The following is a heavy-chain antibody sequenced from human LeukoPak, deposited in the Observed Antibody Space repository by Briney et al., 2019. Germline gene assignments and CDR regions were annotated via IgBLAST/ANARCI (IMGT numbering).Heavy chain of an antibody. CDR1: GYTFTSYY. J-gene: IGHJ4*02. CDR3: ARGRNYGGSSGKLAY. V-gene: IGHV1-46*01. Sequence: ASVKVSCKASGYTFTSYYMHWVRQAPGQGLEWMGIINPSGGSPTYAQNFQGRVTMTRDTSTSTVYMELSSLRSEDTAMYYCARGRNYGGSSGKLAYWGQGTLVTVSS. CDR2: INPSGGSP. D-gene: IGHD4-23*01.